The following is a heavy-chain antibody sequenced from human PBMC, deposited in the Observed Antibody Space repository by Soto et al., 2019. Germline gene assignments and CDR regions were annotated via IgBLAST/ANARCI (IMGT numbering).Heavy chain of an antibody. CDR1: GFTFSSYC. CDR2: ISYDGTNK. D-gene: IGHD3-3*01. CDR3: TRGGVWGFLEWPYYYAMDV. Sequence: PGGSLRLSCAASGFTFSSYCMHWVRQAPGKGLEWVAVISYDGTNKYYADDVKGRFTISRDNSRNRLYLQMNSLRAEDTAVYYCTRGGVWGFLEWPYYYAMDVWVQGTTVTVSS. J-gene: IGHJ6*02. V-gene: IGHV3-30*04.